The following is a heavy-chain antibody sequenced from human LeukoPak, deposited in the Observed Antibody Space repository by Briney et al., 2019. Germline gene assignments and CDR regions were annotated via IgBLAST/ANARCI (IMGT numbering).Heavy chain of an antibody. J-gene: IGHJ5*02. D-gene: IGHD3-10*01. V-gene: IGHV1-18*01. CDR2: ISAYNGNT. CDR3: ALKGGSINWFDP. CDR1: GYTFTSYG. Sequence: ASVNVSCKASGYTFTSYGISWVRQAPGQGLEWMGWISAYNGNTSYAQKLQGRVTMTEDTSTDTAYMELSSLRSEDTAVYYCALKGGSINWFDPWGQGTLVTVSS.